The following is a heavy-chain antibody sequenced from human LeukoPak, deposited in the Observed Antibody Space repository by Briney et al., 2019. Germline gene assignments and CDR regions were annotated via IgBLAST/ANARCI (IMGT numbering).Heavy chain of an antibody. CDR3: ARDRARYYYDSSGSFDY. CDR2: ISSSGSTI. Sequence: GGSLRLSCAASGFTFSSYEMNWVRQAPGKGQEWVSYISSSGSTIYYADSVKGRFTISRDNAKNSLYLQMNSLRAEDTAVYYCARDRARYYYDSSGSFDYWGQGTLVTVSS. CDR1: GFTFSSYE. V-gene: IGHV3-48*03. J-gene: IGHJ4*02. D-gene: IGHD3-22*01.